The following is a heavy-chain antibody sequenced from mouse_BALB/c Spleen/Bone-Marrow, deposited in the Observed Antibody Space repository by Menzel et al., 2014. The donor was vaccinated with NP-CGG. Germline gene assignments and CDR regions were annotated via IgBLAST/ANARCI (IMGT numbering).Heavy chain of an antibody. CDR2: IRNKANGYTT. CDR1: GFTFTDYY. Sequence: VQLQQSGGGLVQPGGSLRLSCATSGFTFTDYYMGWVRQPPGKALEWLGFIRNKANGYTTEYSASVKGRFTISRDNSQSILYLQMNTLRAEDSATYYCARDDYYAMDYWGQGTSVTVSS. V-gene: IGHV7-3*02. CDR3: ARDDYYAMDY. J-gene: IGHJ4*01.